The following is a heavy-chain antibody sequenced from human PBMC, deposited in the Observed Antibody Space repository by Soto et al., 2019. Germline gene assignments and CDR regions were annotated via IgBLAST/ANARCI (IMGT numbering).Heavy chain of an antibody. V-gene: IGHV3-23*01. D-gene: IGHD6-13*01. Sequence: EVQLLDSGGGLVRPGGSLRLSCAASGFTFNTYPMSWVRQAPGKGLEWVSAISTSGGSTYYADSVKGRFTISRDNSKNAVLLQMNSLRAEDTAVYYFAKLLSVGGTLRPIDYFDYWGQGTLVTVSS. CDR1: GFTFNTYP. J-gene: IGHJ4*02. CDR3: AKLLSVGGTLRPIDYFDY. CDR2: ISTSGGST.